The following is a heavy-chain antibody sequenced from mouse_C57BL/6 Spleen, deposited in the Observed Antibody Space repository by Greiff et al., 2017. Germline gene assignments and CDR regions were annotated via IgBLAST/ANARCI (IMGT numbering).Heavy chain of an antibody. D-gene: IGHD1-1*01. CDR1: GYTFTSYW. V-gene: IGHV1-61*01. J-gene: IGHJ1*03. CDR2: IYPSDSET. Sequence: QVQLQQPGAELVRPGSSVKLSCKASGYTFTSYWMDWVKQRPGQGLEWIGNIYPSDSETHYNQKFKDKATLTVDKSSSTAYMQLSSLTSEDSAVYYCARYPLYYGSSYWYFEVWGTGTTVTVSS. CDR3: ARYPLYYGSSYWYFEV.